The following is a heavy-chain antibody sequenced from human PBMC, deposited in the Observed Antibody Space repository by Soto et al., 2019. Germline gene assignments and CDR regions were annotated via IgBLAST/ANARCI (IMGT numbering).Heavy chain of an antibody. J-gene: IGHJ4*02. CDR1: GYTFTSYY. CDR3: AGDPGRGYRSGGYDDY. Sequence: QVQLVQSGAEVKKPGASVKVSCKASGYTFTSYYMHWVRQAPGQGLEWMGIINPSGGSTSYAQKSQGSVTMTRDTPPTTVYMELSSLRSEATAVYSWAGDPGRGYRSGGYDDYWGQGTLVPVPS. D-gene: IGHD6-19*01. CDR2: INPSGGST. V-gene: IGHV1-46*01.